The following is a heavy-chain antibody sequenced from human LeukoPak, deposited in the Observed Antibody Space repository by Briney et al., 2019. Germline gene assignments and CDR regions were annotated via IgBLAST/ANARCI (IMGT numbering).Heavy chain of an antibody. D-gene: IGHD4-17*01. CDR2: IYTSGST. V-gene: IGHV4-4*07. J-gene: IGHJ5*02. CDR3: ARGGTVTTTGVNWFDP. Sequence: SETLSLTCTVSGGSISSYYWSWIRQPAGKGLEWIGRIYTSGSTNYNPSLKSRVTMSVDTSKNQFSLKLSSVTAADTAVYYCARGGTVTTTGVNWFDPWGQGTLVTVSS. CDR1: GGSISSYY.